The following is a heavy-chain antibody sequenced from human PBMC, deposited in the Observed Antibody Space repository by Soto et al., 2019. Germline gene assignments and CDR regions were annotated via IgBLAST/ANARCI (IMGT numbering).Heavy chain of an antibody. V-gene: IGHV3-21*01. CDR1: GFTFSSC. CDR2: ISSGSDYI. Sequence: EVQLVESGGGLVKPGGSLRLSCAASGFTFSSCMNWVRQAPGKGLEWVSSISSGSDYIFYADSVKGRFTISRDNAKNSLFLQMNSLTAEDTAVYYCARSPVGDAFNVWGQGTVVTVSS. J-gene: IGHJ3*01. CDR3: ARSPVGDAFNV.